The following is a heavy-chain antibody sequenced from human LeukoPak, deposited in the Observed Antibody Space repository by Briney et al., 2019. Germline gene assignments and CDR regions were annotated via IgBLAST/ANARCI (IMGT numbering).Heavy chain of an antibody. D-gene: IGHD2-15*01. V-gene: IGHV1-69*04. J-gene: IGHJ4*02. CDR3: ARGSAATAAGGW. CDR2: IIPILGIA. Sequence: SVTVSCKASGGTFSSYAISWVRQAPGQGLEWMGRIIPILGIANYARKFQGRVTIAADKSTSTAYMELSSLRSEDTAVYYCARGSAATAAGGWWGQGTLVTVSS. CDR1: GGTFSSYA.